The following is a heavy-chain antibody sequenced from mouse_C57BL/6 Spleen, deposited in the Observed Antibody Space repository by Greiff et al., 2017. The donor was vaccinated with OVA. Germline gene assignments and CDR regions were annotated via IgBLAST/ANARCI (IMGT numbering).Heavy chain of an antibody. D-gene: IGHD2-5*01. CDR2: INPSNGGT. Sequence: VQLQQPGTELVKPGASVKLSCKASGYTFTSYWMHWVKQRPGQGLEWIGNINPSNGGTNYNEKFKSKATLTVDKSSSTAYMQLSSLTSEDTAVYYCARSGGYYSNSGYFDYWGQGTTLTVSS. CDR3: ARSGGYYSNSGYFDY. CDR1: GYTFTSYW. J-gene: IGHJ2*01. V-gene: IGHV1-53*01.